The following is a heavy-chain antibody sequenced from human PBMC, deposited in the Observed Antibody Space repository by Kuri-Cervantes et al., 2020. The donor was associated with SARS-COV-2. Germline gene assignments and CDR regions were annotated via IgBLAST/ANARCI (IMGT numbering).Heavy chain of an antibody. CDR2: IYHSGST. J-gene: IGHJ5*02. Sequence: SETLSLTSAVSGYSISSGYYWGWIRQPPGKGLEWIGYIYHSGSTYYNPSLKSRVTISVDTSKNQFSLKLSSVTAADTAVYYCARHVGYCSSTSCRQGIWFDPWGQGTLVTVSS. CDR3: ARHVGYCSSTSCRQGIWFDP. V-gene: IGHV4-38-2*01. CDR1: GYSISSGYY. D-gene: IGHD2-2*01.